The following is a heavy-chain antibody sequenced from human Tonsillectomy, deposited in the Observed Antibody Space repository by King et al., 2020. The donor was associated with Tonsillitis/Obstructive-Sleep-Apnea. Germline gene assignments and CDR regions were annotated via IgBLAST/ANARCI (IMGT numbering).Heavy chain of an antibody. CDR2: ISGSCGRT. J-gene: IGHJ3*02. CDR1: GVTFSTYA. Sequence: VQLVESGGGLVQPGGSLRLSCAASGVTFSTYAMSWVRQAPGKWLEWVSGISGSCGRTNYTDSVKGRFTIPRDNSKNTLYLQMNSLRAEDTAVYYCAKMTTQNDAFDIWGQGTMVTVSS. V-gene: IGHV3-23*04. CDR3: AKMTTQNDAFDI. D-gene: IGHD4-17*01.